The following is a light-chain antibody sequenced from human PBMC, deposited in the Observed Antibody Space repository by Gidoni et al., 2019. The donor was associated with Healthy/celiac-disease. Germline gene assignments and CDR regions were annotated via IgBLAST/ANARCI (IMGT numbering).Light chain of an antibody. Sequence: QTVVTQAPSFSLSPGGTVTLTCGLSSGSVPTSYDPSWSQPTPGQAPRTLIYRPNTPSSGVPDRVSGSILGNQAPLTIPGAQADDESDYYCVLYMGSGIWVFGGGTKLTVL. J-gene: IGLJ3*02. V-gene: IGLV8-61*01. CDR1: SGSVPTSYD. CDR3: VLYMGSGIWV. CDR2: RPN.